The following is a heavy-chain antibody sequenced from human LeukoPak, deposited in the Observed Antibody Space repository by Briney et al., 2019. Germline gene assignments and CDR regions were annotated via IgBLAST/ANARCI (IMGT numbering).Heavy chain of an antibody. V-gene: IGHV3-48*01. J-gene: IGHJ4*02. CDR3: ARDSGNGGSIDY. CDR1: GFTFSTYT. D-gene: IGHD2-15*01. CDR2: IRSSGSTI. Sequence: GGSLRLPCAASGFTFSTYTMNWVRQAPGRGLEWVSYIRSSGSTIFYADSVKGRFTVSRDNAKNSLYLQMNSLRAEDTAVYYCARDSGNGGSIDYWGQGTLVTVSS.